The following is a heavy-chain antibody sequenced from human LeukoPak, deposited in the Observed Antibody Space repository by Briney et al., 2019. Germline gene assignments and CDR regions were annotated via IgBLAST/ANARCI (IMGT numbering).Heavy chain of an antibody. CDR2: IIPIFGTA. D-gene: IGHD5-18*01. J-gene: IGHJ4*02. Sequence: SVKVSCKASGGTFSSYAISWVRQAPGQGLEWMGGIIPIFGTANYAQKFQGRVTITADESTSTAYMELSSLRSEDTAVYYCAKAQIRRLYSYGHGEGYYFDYWGQGTLVTVSS. CDR3: AKAQIRRLYSYGHGEGYYFDY. CDR1: GGTFSSYA. V-gene: IGHV1-69*01.